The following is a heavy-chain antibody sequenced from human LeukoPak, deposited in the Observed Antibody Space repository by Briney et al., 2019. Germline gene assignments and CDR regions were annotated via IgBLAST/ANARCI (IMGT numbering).Heavy chain of an antibody. CDR1: GFTFSSYA. V-gene: IGHV3-30-3*02. CDR2: ISYDGSNK. J-gene: IGHJ3*02. D-gene: IGHD1-26*01. CDR3: AKLVGATIRAKRGAFDI. Sequence: GGSLRLSCAASGFTFSSYAMHWVRQAPGKGLEWVAVISYDGSNKYYADSVKGRFTISRDNSKNTLYLQMNSLRAEDTAVYYCAKLVGATIRAKRGAFDIWGQGTMVTVSS.